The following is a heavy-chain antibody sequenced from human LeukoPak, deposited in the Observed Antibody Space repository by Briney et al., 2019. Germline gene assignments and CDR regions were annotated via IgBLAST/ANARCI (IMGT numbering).Heavy chain of an antibody. CDR2: INSDGSST. D-gene: IGHD5-24*01. J-gene: IGHJ4*02. V-gene: IGHV3-74*01. CDR3: AKDDRWLQFCC. Sequence: PGGSLRLSCAASGFTFSHHGMHWVRQAPGKGLVWVSRINSDGSSTGYADSVRGRFTISRDNSRNTLYLQMNSLRAEDTAVYYCAKDDRWLQFCCWGQGTLVTVSA. CDR1: GFTFSHHG.